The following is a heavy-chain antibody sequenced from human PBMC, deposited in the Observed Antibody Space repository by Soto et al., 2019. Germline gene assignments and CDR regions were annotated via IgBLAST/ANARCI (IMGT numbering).Heavy chain of an antibody. CDR3: TTEYIAAAPERMTGARFDY. CDR2: IKSKTDGGTT. D-gene: IGHD6-13*01. Sequence: EVQLVESGGGLVKPGGSLRLSCAASGFTFSNAWMSWVRQAPGKGLEWVGRIKSKTDGGTTDYAAPVKGRFTISRDDSKNTLYLQMNSLKTEDTAVYYCTTEYIAAAPERMTGARFDYWGQGTLVTVSS. J-gene: IGHJ4*02. CDR1: GFTFSNAW. V-gene: IGHV3-15*01.